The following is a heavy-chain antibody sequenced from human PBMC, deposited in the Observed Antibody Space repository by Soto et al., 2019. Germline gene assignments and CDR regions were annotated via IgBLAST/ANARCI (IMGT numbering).Heavy chain of an antibody. CDR3: WGSAY. CDR1: VFTFREAW. V-gene: IGHV3-15*07. J-gene: IGHJ4*02. CDR2: IKSRTDGGTI. D-gene: IGHD3-16*01. Sequence: EVQLVESGGGLVKPGGSLRVSCAASVFTFREAWMNWVRQAPGKGLEWVGRIKSRTDGGTIEYATPVKGRFIISRDDSKNTLYLQMDSLKTEDTAVYYCWGSAYWGQGTLVTVSS.